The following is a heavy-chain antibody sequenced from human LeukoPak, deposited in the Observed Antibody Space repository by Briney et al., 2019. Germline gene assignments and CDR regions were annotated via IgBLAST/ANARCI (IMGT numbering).Heavy chain of an antibody. CDR3: ARDRTYYDYVWGSYLQDY. Sequence: ASVKVSCKASGYTFTSYGISWVRQAPGQGLEWMGWISAYNGNTNYAQKLQGRVTMTTDTSTSTAYMELRSLRSDDTAVYYCARDRTYYDYVWGSYLQDYWGQGTLVTVSS. J-gene: IGHJ4*02. CDR1: GYTFTSYG. V-gene: IGHV1-18*01. D-gene: IGHD3-16*02. CDR2: ISAYNGNT.